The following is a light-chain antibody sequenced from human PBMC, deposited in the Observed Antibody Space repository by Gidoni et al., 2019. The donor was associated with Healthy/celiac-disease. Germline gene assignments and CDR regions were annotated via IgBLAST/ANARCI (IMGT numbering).Light chain of an antibody. CDR1: SSDVGSYNL. CDR3: CSYAGSSTFVV. CDR2: EVS. Sequence: QSAPTQPAAVSGSPGQSIPISCTGTSSDVGSYNLVSWYQQHPGKAPKLMIYEVSKRPSGVSNRFSGSKSGNTASLTISGLQAEDEADYYGCSYAGSSTFVVFGGGTKLTVL. J-gene: IGLJ2*01. V-gene: IGLV2-23*02.